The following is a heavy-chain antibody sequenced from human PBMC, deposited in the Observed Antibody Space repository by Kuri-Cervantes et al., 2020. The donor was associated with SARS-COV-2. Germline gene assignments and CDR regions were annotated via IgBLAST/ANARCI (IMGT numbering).Heavy chain of an antibody. V-gene: IGHV3-74*01. Sequence: GESLKISCAASGFTFSSYWMHWVRQAPGKGLVWVSRINSDGSSTSYADSVKGRFTISRDNAKNTLYLQMNGLRTEDTAVYYCTGVSGSIPNYYFGMDVWGQGTTVTVSS. J-gene: IGHJ6*02. CDR3: TGVSGSIPNYYFGMDV. CDR2: INSDGSST. D-gene: IGHD1-26*01. CDR1: GFTFSSYW.